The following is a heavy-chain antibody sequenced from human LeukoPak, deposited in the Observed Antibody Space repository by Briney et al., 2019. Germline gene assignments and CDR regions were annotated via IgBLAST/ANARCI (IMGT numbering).Heavy chain of an antibody. CDR3: ARGNSGWLDY. Sequence: PGGSLRLSCAASGFTFSSYAMHWVRQAPGKGLEWVAVISYDGSNKYYADSVKGRFTISRDNSKNTLYLQMNSLRAEDTAVYYCARGNSGWLDYWGQGTLVTVSS. CDR1: GFTFSSYA. J-gene: IGHJ4*02. CDR2: ISYDGSNK. V-gene: IGHV3-30*04. D-gene: IGHD6-19*01.